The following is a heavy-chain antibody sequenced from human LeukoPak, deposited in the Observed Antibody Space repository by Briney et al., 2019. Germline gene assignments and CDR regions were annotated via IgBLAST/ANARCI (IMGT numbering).Heavy chain of an antibody. Sequence: GGSLRLSCAASGFTFSSYAMSWVRQAPGKGLEWVSAISGSGGSTYYADSVKGRFTISRDNSKNSLYLQMNSLRTEDTALYYCAKARGLIGGAFDIWGQGTMVTVSS. D-gene: IGHD3-22*01. CDR3: AKARGLIGGAFDI. J-gene: IGHJ3*02. CDR2: ISGSGGST. V-gene: IGHV3-23*01. CDR1: GFTFSSYA.